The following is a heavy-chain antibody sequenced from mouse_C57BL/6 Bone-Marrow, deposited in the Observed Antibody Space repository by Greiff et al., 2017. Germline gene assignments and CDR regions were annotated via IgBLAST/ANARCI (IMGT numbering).Heavy chain of an antibody. CDR2: IYPRSGNT. Sequence: VQLVESGAELARPGASVKLSCQASGYTFTSYGISWVKQRTGQGLEWIGEIYPRSGNTYYNEKFKGKATLTADKSSSTAYMELRSLTSEDSAVYFCARFYYGYDGWFAYWGQGTLVTVSA. D-gene: IGHD2-2*01. CDR3: ARFYYGYDGWFAY. V-gene: IGHV1-81*01. CDR1: GYTFTSYG. J-gene: IGHJ3*01.